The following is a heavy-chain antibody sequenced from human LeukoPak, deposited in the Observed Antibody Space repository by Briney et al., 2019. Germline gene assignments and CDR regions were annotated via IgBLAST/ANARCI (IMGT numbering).Heavy chain of an antibody. J-gene: IGHJ4*02. D-gene: IGHD3-10*01. CDR1: GFTFNRYW. Sequence: GGSLRLSCAASGFTFNRYWMSWVRQAPGKGLEWVGRIESKTDGGTTDYAAPVKGRFTISRDDSTNTLYLQMNSLKSEDTAVYYCTTYGSGRKFDYWGQGILVTVSS. CDR3: TTYGSGRKFDY. V-gene: IGHV3-15*04. CDR2: IESKTDGGTT.